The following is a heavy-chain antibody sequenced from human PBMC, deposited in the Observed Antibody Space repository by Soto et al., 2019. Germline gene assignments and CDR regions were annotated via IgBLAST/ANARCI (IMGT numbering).Heavy chain of an antibody. D-gene: IGHD3-22*01. CDR3: STRAYDTNGYYRFDP. Sequence: TSETLSLTCAVYGGSFSGHSWTWIRQSPGKGLEWIGDINHSGRVNYSPSLKSRVTISLDTSKNQFSLTLSAVTAADTAMYYCSTRAYDTNGYYRFDPRGQGTRVT. V-gene: IGHV4-34*01. J-gene: IGHJ5*01. CDR2: INHSGRV. CDR1: GGSFSGHS.